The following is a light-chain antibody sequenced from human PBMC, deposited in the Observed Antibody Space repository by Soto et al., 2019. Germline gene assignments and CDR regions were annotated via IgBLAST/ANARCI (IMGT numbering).Light chain of an antibody. CDR3: RSYADTKTLL. CDR1: RRDIGGYDH. CDR2: EVS. V-gene: IGLV2-8*01. J-gene: IGLJ2*01. Sequence: QSALTQPPSASGSPGQSVTVSCTGTRRDIGGYDHVSWDQQHPGKAPKLMIFEVSKRPSGVPDRFSASKSGNTASLTVSGLKDEDEADYYCRSYADTKTLLFGGGTKLTVL.